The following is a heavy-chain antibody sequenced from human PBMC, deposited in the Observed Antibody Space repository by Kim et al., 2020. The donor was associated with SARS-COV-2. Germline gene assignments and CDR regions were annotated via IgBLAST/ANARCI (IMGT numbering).Heavy chain of an antibody. V-gene: IGHV4-31*02. D-gene: IGHD2-15*01. Sequence: NSRLTISVETSKNQFSLKLSSVTAADTAVYYCARERYCSDSSCYVGAFDIWGQGTMVTVSS. CDR3: ARERYCSDSSCYVGAFDI. J-gene: IGHJ3*02.